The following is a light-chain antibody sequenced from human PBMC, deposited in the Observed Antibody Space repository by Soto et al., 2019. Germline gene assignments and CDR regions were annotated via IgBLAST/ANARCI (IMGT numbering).Light chain of an antibody. CDR1: QNINNC. CDR2: DAS. V-gene: IGKV1-5*01. J-gene: IGKJ1*01. Sequence: DIQMTQSPSSLSASVGDRVTITCRTSQNINNCLNWYQQKPGKAPKLLIYDASSLQGGVPSRFGGSGSGTEFTLTISSLQPDDFATYYCQQYHSYSPTFGQGTKVDIK. CDR3: QQYHSYSPT.